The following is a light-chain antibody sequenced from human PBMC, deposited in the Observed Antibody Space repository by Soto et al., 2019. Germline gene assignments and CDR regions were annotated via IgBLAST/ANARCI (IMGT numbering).Light chain of an antibody. CDR2: DVR. Sequence: QSALTQPSSMSGYPGQSITISCTGTSSDIGAYEHVSWYQQRPGRAPKVLIYDVRIRPSEVSNRFSGSKSGDTASLTISGLQAEDEAVYYCASKTTSSTVLFGGGTKLTVL. V-gene: IGLV2-14*03. J-gene: IGLJ2*01. CDR1: SSDIGAYEH. CDR3: ASKTTSSTVL.